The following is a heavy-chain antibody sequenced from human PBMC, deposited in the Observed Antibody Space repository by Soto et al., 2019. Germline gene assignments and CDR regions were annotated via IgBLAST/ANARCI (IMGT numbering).Heavy chain of an antibody. CDR1: GYTFTTYH. CDR2: IDPIGGNT. D-gene: IGHD2-2*01. V-gene: IGHV1-46*01. J-gene: IGHJ1*01. CDR3: VRGYCTSSASCEGDFQH. Sequence: QVQLVQSGAEVKEPGASVKISCKASGYTFTTYHIHWVRQAPGQGLDWMGMIDPIGGNTGYARKFQDRVAMNRDTSTGTAYIEVSSLRFDDTAMYFCVRGYCTSSASCEGDFQHGGQGTLVTVSS.